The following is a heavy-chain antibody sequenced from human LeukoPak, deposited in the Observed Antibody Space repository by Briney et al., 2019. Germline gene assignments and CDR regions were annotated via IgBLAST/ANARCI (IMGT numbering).Heavy chain of an antibody. Sequence: GGSLRLSCAASGFTFSSYGMHWVRQAPGKGLEWVSFIRYDGSNKYYADSVKGRFTISRDNSKNTLYLQMNSLRAEDTAVYYCAKAYCSSTSCYRYYYYYMDVWGKGTTVTISS. CDR1: GFTFSSYG. CDR2: IRYDGSNK. D-gene: IGHD2-2*02. J-gene: IGHJ6*03. CDR3: AKAYCSSTSCYRYYYYYMDV. V-gene: IGHV3-30*02.